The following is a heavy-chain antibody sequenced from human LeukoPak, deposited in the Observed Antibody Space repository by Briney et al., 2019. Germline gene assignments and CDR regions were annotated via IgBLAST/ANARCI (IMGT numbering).Heavy chain of an antibody. CDR2: ISSSSSYI. CDR1: GFTFSSYS. Sequence: GGSLRLSCAASGFTFSSYSMNWVRQAPGKGLEWVSSISSSSSYIYYADSVKGRFTISRDNSMDTLYLQMNSLRVEDTAVYYCAKDRIRSGSYKDYWGQGTLVTVSS. V-gene: IGHV3-21*01. J-gene: IGHJ4*02. D-gene: IGHD1-26*01. CDR3: AKDRIRSGSYKDY.